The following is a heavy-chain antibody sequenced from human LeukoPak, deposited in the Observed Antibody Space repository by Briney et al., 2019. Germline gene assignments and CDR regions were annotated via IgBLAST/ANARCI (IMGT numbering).Heavy chain of an antibody. CDR2: IYSSGST. CDR1: GGAVILSNLY. J-gene: IGHJ4*01. Sequence: PWETLSLTCTVSGGAVILSNLYWVWIRQPPGRGLEWIGSIYSSGSTYYNPSVKGRATISVDTSKKELSLELSSVTAADTSMYYCARLYYSDSAFDYWGQGTLVTVSS. V-gene: IGHV4-39*01. D-gene: IGHD3-10*01. CDR3: ARLYYSDSAFDY.